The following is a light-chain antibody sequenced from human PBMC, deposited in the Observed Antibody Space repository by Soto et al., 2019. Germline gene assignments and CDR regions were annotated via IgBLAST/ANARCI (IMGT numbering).Light chain of an antibody. V-gene: IGKV3-11*01. Sequence: EIVLTQSPATLSLSPGKRATLSCRASQSVGSSLAWYQQKPGQAPRLLIYDASNRATGIPARFSGSGSGTDFTLTISSLEPEEFAVYYCQQRTNWPLTFGGGTKVEI. CDR3: QQRTNWPLT. CDR2: DAS. J-gene: IGKJ4*01. CDR1: QSVGSS.